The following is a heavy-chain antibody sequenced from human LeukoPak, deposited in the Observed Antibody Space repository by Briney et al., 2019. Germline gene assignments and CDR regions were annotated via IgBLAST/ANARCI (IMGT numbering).Heavy chain of an antibody. J-gene: IGHJ4*02. Sequence: GASVKVSCKASGYTFTGYYMHRVRQAPGQGLEWMGWINPNSGGTNYAQKFQGRVTVTRDTSISTAYMELSRLRSDDTAVYYCARRYCSSTSCFYYFDYWGQGTLVTVSS. CDR1: GYTFTGYY. D-gene: IGHD2-2*01. CDR2: INPNSGGT. V-gene: IGHV1-2*02. CDR3: ARRYCSSTSCFYYFDY.